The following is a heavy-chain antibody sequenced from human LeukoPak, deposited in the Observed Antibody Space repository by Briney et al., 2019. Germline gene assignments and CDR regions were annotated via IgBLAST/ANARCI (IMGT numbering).Heavy chain of an antibody. D-gene: IGHD3/OR15-3a*01. Sequence: SETLSLTCTVSGYSISSGYYWGWIRQPPGKGLEWIGSIYYSGSTYYNPSLKSRVTISLDTSRNQFSLRLSSVTAPDTADYYCARAQGNGLIDFWGQGTLVTVSS. CDR3: ARAQGNGLIDF. CDR1: GYSISSGYY. CDR2: IYYSGST. J-gene: IGHJ4*02. V-gene: IGHV4-38-2*02.